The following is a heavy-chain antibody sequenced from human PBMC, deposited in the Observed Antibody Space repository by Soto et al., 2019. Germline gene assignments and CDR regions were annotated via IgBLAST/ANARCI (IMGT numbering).Heavy chain of an antibody. D-gene: IGHD3-3*01. J-gene: IGHJ6*03. CDR2: ISGSGGST. CDR3: AKIRVDYDFSYYYMDV. V-gene: IGHV3-23*01. Sequence: GGSLRLSCAASGFTFSSYAMSWVRQAPGKGLEWVSAISGSGGSTYYADSVKGRFTISRDNSKNTLYLQMNSLRAEDTAVYYCAKIRVDYDFSYYYMDVWGKGTTVTVSS. CDR1: GFTFSSYA.